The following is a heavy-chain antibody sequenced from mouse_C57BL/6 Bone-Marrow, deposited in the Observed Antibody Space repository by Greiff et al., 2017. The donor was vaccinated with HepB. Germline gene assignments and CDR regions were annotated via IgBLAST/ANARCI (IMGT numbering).Heavy chain of an antibody. Sequence: QVQLQQSGAELARPGASVKLSCKASGYTFTSYGISWVKQRTGQGLEWIGEIYPRSGNTYYNEKFKGKATLTADKSSSTAYMEIRSLTSEDSAVYFCAGSGIYYYGSSYVDWFAYWGQGTLVTVSA. J-gene: IGHJ3*01. CDR3: AGSGIYYYGSSYVDWFAY. CDR2: IYPRSGNT. V-gene: IGHV1-81*01. D-gene: IGHD1-1*01. CDR1: GYTFTSYG.